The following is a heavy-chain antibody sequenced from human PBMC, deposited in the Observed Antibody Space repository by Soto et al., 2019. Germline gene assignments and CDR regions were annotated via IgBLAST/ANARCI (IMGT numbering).Heavy chain of an antibody. CDR1: GGSISSGDYY. V-gene: IGHV4-30-4*01. CDR3: ARVSEHDAFDI. Sequence: SSETLSLTCTVSGGSISSGDYYWSWIRQPPGKGLEWIGYIYYSGSTYYNPSLKSRVTISVDTSKNQFSLKLSSVTAADTAVYYCARVSEHDAFDIWGQGTMVTVSS. J-gene: IGHJ3*02. CDR2: IYYSGST.